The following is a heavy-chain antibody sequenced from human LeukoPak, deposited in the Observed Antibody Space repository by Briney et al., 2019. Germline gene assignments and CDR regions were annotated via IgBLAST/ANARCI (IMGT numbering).Heavy chain of an antibody. CDR2: ISGSGGST. Sequence: GGSLRLSCAASGFTFSSYAMSWVRQAPGKGLEWVSAISGSGGSTYYADSVKGRFTISRDNSKNTLYLQMNSLRAEDTAVYYCAKWKGSTSSLNGMDVWGQGTTVTVSS. CDR3: AKWKGSTSSLNGMDV. CDR1: GFTFSSYA. J-gene: IGHJ6*02. V-gene: IGHV3-23*01. D-gene: IGHD2-2*01.